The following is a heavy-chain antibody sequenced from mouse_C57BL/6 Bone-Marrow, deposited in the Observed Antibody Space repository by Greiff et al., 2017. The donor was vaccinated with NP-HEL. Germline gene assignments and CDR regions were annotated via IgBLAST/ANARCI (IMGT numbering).Heavy chain of an antibody. CDR2: IDPNSGGT. CDR1: GYTFTSYW. CDR3: AEPYGNGDEAWFAY. Sequence: QVQLQQPGAELVKPGASVKLSCKASGYTFTSYWMHWVQQRPGRGLEWIGRIDPNSGGTKYNEKFKSKAILTVDKPSNTAYIQLSSLTSEDSADYYYAEPYGNGDEAWFAYWGQGTLVTVSA. V-gene: IGHV1-72*01. D-gene: IGHD2-1*01. J-gene: IGHJ3*01.